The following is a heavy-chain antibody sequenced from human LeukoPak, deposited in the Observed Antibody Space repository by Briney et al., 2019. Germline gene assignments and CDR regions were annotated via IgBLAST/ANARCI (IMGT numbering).Heavy chain of an antibody. V-gene: IGHV4-31*03. J-gene: IGHJ6*04. D-gene: IGHD6-13*01. CDR1: GGSISDDTYY. Sequence: SETLSLTCTVSGGSISDDTYYWSWVRQHPGTGLEWIGYIYYSGSTYYNPSLKSRVIISVDTSNNHFSLKLSSVTAADTAVYYCARERTAAGNYGMDVWGKGTTVTVSS. CDR2: IYYSGST. CDR3: ARERTAAGNYGMDV.